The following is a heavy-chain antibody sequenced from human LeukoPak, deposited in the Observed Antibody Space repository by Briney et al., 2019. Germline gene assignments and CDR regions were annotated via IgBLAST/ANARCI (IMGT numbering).Heavy chain of an antibody. CDR3: ARQENYHDSGSYYNSPYFFDY. CDR2: INPDDSDT. D-gene: IGHD3-10*01. J-gene: IGHJ4*02. Sequence: GESLKISCTGSQYIFTSYWIGWVRQMPGKGLEWMGIINPDDSDTRYSPSFQGQVTFSADKSISTAYLQWSSPKASDTAMYYCARQENYHDSGSYYNSPYFFDYWGQGTLLTVSS. V-gene: IGHV5-51*01. CDR1: QYIFTSYW.